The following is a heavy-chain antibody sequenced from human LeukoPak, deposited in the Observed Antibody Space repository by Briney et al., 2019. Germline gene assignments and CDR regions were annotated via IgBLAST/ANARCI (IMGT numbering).Heavy chain of an antibody. CDR1: GYTFTSNY. CDR3: ARMEMEMAMVTNFLDH. J-gene: IGHJ4*02. CDR2: IHPSGSNT. Sequence: ASVKISCRASGYTFTSNYMHWVRQAPGQGLEWMGVIHPSGSNTNYAQKFQGRVTMTKDTSTSTVYIELNNLRSEDTAVYYCARMEMEMAMVTNFLDHWGQGTLVTVSS. V-gene: IGHV1-46*01. D-gene: IGHD5-18*01.